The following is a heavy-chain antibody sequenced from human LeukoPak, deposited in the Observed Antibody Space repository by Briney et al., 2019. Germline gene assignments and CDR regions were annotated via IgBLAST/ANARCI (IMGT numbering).Heavy chain of an antibody. J-gene: IGHJ4*02. V-gene: IGHV3-21*01. CDR3: ARDKDSSSSLDY. Sequence: GGSLRLSCEASGFTFSTYSMNWVLQAPGKGLEWVSSISSSSYYIYYADSVKGRFTISRDNAKNSLYLQMNSLRAEDTAVYYCARDKDSSSSLDYWGQGTLVTVSS. CDR1: GFTFSTYS. CDR2: ISSSSYYI. D-gene: IGHD3-22*01.